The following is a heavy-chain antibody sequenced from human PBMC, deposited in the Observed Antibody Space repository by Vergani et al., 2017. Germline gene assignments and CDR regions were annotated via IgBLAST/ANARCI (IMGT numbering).Heavy chain of an antibody. CDR2: IWYDGSNK. J-gene: IGHJ3*02. V-gene: IGHV3-33*01. D-gene: IGHD3-22*01. CDR3: ARGYYDSSGALNAFDI. Sequence: QVQLVESGGGVVQPGRSLRLSCAASGFTFSSYGMHWVRQAPGKGLEWVAVIWYDGSNKYYADSVKGRLTISRENSKNTLYLQMNSLRAEDTAVYYCARGYYDSSGALNAFDIWGQGTMVTVSS. CDR1: GFTFSSYG.